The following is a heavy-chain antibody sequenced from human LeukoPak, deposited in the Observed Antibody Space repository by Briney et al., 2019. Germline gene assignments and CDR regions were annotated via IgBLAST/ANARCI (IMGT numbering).Heavy chain of an antibody. CDR1: GYTFTSYD. CDR2: MNPNSGNT. V-gene: IGHV1-8*01. CDR3: ARGPPPYCSGDSCYSFLYLHH. Sequence: ASVKVSCKASGYTFTSYDINWVRQATGQGREGRGWMNPNSGNTGYAQKSQGRVTSTRNTSISTAYMELSTLRSEDTAVYYCARGPPPYCSGDSCYSFLYLHHWGQGTLVTVSS. D-gene: IGHD2-15*01. J-gene: IGHJ1*01.